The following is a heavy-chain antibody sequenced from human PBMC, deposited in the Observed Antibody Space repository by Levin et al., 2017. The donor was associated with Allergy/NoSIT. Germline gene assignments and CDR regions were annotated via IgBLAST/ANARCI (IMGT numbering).Heavy chain of an antibody. CDR3: TGGGYGVHYYYYYGMDV. D-gene: IGHD5-18*01. J-gene: IGHJ6*02. CDR1: GFTFGDYA. V-gene: IGHV3-49*04. CDR2: IRSKAYGGTT. Sequence: GESLKISCTASGFTFGDYAMSWVRQAPGKGLEWVGFIRSKAYGGTTEYAASVKGRFTISRDDSKSIAYLQMNSLKTEDTAVYYCTGGGYGVHYYYYYGMDVWGQGTTVTVSS.